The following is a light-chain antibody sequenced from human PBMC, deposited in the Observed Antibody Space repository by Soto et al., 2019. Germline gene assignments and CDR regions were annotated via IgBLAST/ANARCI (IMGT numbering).Light chain of an antibody. Sequence: QSALTQPPSASGSPGQSVTISCTGTSSDVGGYNYVSWYQQHPGKAPKLMIYEVSKRPSGVPDRFSGYKSGNTASLTGSGRQAEDEADYYCSSYAGSNNWVFGGGTKLTVL. CDR2: EVS. CDR3: SSYAGSNNWV. V-gene: IGLV2-8*01. CDR1: SSDVGGYNY. J-gene: IGLJ2*01.